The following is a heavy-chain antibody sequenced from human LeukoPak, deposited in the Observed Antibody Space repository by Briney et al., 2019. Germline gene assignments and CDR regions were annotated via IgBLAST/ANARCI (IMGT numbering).Heavy chain of an antibody. J-gene: IGHJ6*03. CDR1: GGSISGYY. CDR2: IYTSGST. D-gene: IGHD1-7*01. Sequence: PSETLSLTCNVSGGSISGYYWSWIRQPPGKGLEWIGYIYTSGSTNYNPSLKSRVTISVDTSKNQFSLKLSSVTAADTAVYYCARAITGTSYYYYMDVWGKGTTVTVSS. CDR3: ARAITGTSYYYYMDV. V-gene: IGHV4-4*09.